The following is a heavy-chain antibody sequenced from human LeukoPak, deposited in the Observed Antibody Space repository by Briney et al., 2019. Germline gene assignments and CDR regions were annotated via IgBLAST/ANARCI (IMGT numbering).Heavy chain of an antibody. D-gene: IGHD6-19*01. CDR2: ITRNGDRK. J-gene: IGHJ4*02. V-gene: IGHV3-64D*06. CDR1: GFTFSSYW. CDR3: VNQISGWVY. Sequence: GGSLRLSCAASGFTFSSYWMHWVRQAPGKGLEYVSGITRNGDRKFYADSVKGRFTISRDNSKNTLYLQMSSLNPEDTSVYYCVNQISGWVYWGQGTLVTVSS.